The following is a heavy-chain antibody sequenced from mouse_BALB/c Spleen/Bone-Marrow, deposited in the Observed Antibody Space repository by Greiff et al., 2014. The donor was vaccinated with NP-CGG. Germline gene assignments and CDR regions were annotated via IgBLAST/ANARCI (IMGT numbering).Heavy chain of an antibody. Sequence: VQLQQSGAELVKPGASVKLSCKASGYSFTNYYMYWVKRRPGQGLEWIGEINPSNGGTNLNEKFKNKATLTVDKSSSTAYMQLSSLTSEDSAVYYCTRSNYGYWYFDVWGAGTTVTVSS. CDR2: INPSNGGT. V-gene: IGHV1S81*02. CDR3: TRSNYGYWYFDV. J-gene: IGHJ1*01. CDR1: GYSFTNYY. D-gene: IGHD1-1*01.